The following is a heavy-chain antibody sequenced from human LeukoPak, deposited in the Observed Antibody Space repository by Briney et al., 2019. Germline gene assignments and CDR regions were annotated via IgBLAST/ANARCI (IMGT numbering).Heavy chain of an antibody. V-gene: IGHV4-39*07. Sequence: SETLSLTCTVSGGSISSSSYYWGWIRQPPGKGLEWIGSIYYSGSTYYNPSLKSRVTISVDTSKNQFSLKLSSVTAADTAVYYCAREGGAVVPAAKPFDYWGQGTLVTVSS. CDR1: GGSISSSSYY. CDR3: AREGGAVVPAAKPFDY. CDR2: IYYSGST. J-gene: IGHJ4*02. D-gene: IGHD2-2*01.